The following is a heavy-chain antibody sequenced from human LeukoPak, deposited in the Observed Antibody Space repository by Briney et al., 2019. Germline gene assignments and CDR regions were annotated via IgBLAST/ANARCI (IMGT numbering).Heavy chain of an antibody. V-gene: IGHV3-23*01. Sequence: GGSLRLSCAASGFTFRSYAMSWVRQAPGQELEWVSAISGSGGSTYYADSVKGRFTISRDNSKNTLYLQMNSLRAEDTAVYYCAKDGIWFGDLPSIDYWGQGTLVTVSS. J-gene: IGHJ4*02. D-gene: IGHD3-10*01. CDR1: GFTFRSYA. CDR2: ISGSGGST. CDR3: AKDGIWFGDLPSIDY.